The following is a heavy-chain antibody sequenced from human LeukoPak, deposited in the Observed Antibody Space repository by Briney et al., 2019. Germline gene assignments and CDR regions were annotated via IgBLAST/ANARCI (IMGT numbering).Heavy chain of an antibody. V-gene: IGHV3-48*01. J-gene: IGHJ4*02. CDR3: TRDAHALDY. CDR1: GFSFSSYS. CDR2: ISRSSPTI. Sequence: PGGSLRLSCAASGFSFSSYSMNWVRQAPGRGLEWVAYISRSSPTIHYADSVEGRFTISRDNAKNSLHLQMNSLRAEDTAIYYCTRDAHALDYWGKGTLVTVSS.